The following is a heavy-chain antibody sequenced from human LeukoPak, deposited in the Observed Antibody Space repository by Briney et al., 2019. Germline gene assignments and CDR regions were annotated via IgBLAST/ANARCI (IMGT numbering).Heavy chain of an antibody. CDR1: GFTFSSYA. V-gene: IGHV3-23*01. J-gene: IGHJ4*02. D-gene: IGHD6-13*01. CDR3: ARATGIAAAGRIDY. Sequence: QPGGSLRLSCAASGFTFSSYAMSWVRQAPGKGLEWVSAISGSGGSTYYADSVKGRFTISRDNSKNSLYLQMNSLRAEDTAVYYCARATGIAAAGRIDYWGQGTLVTVSS. CDR2: ISGSGGST.